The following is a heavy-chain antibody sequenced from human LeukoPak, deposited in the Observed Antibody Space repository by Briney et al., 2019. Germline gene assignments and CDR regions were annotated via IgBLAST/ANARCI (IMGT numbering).Heavy chain of an antibody. V-gene: IGHV4-38-2*01. CDR1: GYSISRGYY. CDR3: ARAGWIITSGIDY. CDR2: VYHTGST. D-gene: IGHD3-10*01. Sequence: SETLSLTCAVSGYSISRGYYWALIRQPPGKGLEWIGTVYHTGSTYYNPSLDSRVTISLDTSKTEFSLNLKSVTAAATAVYYCARAGWIITSGIDYWGQGALVTVSS. J-gene: IGHJ4*02.